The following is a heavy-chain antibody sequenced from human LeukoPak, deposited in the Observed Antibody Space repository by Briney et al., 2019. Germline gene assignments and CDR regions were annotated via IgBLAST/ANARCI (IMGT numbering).Heavy chain of an antibody. CDR3: ARDPLPINSYYMDV. CDR1: GGSISSGGYY. D-gene: IGHD5-24*01. Sequence: SQTLSLTCTVSGGSISSGGYYWSWIRQPPGKGLEWIGYIYHSGSTYYNPSLKSRVTISVDRSKNQFSLKLSSVTAADTAVYYCARDPLPINSYYMDVWGKGTTVTVSS. V-gene: IGHV4-30-2*01. CDR2: IYHSGST. J-gene: IGHJ6*03.